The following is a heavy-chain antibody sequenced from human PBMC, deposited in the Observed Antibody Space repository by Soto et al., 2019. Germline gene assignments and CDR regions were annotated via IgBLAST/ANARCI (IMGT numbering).Heavy chain of an antibody. J-gene: IGHJ4*02. Sequence: PSETLSLTCTVSGGSVNNNAFSWPWIRQHPGKGPECIVHFSPSVRASYSPSLKRRVAISLDASKYHFSLQLTSVTAADTAVYYCARALSTHIAVAGMGYFYSWGPGTLVTVSS. V-gene: IGHV4-31*03. CDR3: ARALSTHIAVAGMGYFYS. CDR1: GGSVNNNAFS. CDR2: FSPSVRA. D-gene: IGHD6-19*01.